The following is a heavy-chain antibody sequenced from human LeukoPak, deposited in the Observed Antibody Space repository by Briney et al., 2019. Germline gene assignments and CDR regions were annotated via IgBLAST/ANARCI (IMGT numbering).Heavy chain of an antibody. CDR2: ISSSSSYI. CDR3: ARGRNILTGYSYYFDY. V-gene: IGHV3-21*01. J-gene: IGHJ4*02. D-gene: IGHD3-9*01. CDR1: GGSISSSS. Sequence: ETLSLTCTVSGGSISSSSYYWGWIRQPPGKGLEWVSSISSSSSYIYYADSVKGRFTISRDNAKNSLYLQMNSLRAEDTAVYYCARGRNILTGYSYYFDYWGQGTLVTVSS.